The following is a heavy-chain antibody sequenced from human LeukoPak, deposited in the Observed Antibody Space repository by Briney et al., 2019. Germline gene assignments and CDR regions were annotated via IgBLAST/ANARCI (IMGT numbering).Heavy chain of an antibody. J-gene: IGHJ4*02. V-gene: IGHV3-23*01. CDR1: GFTFSSYA. CDR3: AKDNRPKDIVVVVAARD. Sequence: PGGSLRLSCAASGFTFSSYAMSWVRQAPGKGLVWVSAISGSGGSTYYADSVKGRFTISRDNSKNTLYLQMNSLRAEDTAVYYCAKDNRPKDIVVVVAARDWGQGTLVTVSS. CDR2: ISGSGGST. D-gene: IGHD2-15*01.